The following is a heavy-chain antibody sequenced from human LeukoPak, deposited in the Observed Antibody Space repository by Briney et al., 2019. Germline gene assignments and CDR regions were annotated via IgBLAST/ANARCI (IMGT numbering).Heavy chain of an antibody. CDR2: INQDGTEK. CDR1: GFTFTTYW. J-gene: IGHJ4*02. V-gene: IGHV3-7*01. CDR3: VKVAKYYYGSETYYFFEH. Sequence: GGSLRLSCAASGFTFTTYWMSWVRQLPGKGLEWVANINQDGTEKCYVDSVKGRFTISGDNAKNSLDLQMNSLRVEDTGIYYCVKVAKYYYGSETYYFFEHWGQGTPVTASS. D-gene: IGHD3-10*01.